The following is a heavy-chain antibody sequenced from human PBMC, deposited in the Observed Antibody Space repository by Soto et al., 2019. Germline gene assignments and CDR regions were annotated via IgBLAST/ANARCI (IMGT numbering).Heavy chain of an antibody. D-gene: IGHD6-13*01. Sequence: QVQLVQSGAEVKKPGASVKVSCKASGYTFTTYYIHWVRQAPGQGLERMGVINPSGGGTSYAQKFKDRVSMTRDASTTTVYMEVRSLTYEDTALYYCARDHVGAAGYSAFWGQGTLVTVSS. CDR3: ARDHVGAAGYSAF. V-gene: IGHV1-46*03. CDR2: INPSGGGT. CDR1: GYTFTTYY. J-gene: IGHJ4*02.